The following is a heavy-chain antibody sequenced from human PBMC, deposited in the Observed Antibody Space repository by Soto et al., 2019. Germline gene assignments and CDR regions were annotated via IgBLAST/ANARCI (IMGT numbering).Heavy chain of an antibody. V-gene: IGHV1-8*01. J-gene: IGHJ4*02. Sequence: QVQLVQSGAEVKKPGASVKVSCKASGYTFTSYDINWVRQAPGQGLEWMGWMNPNSGNTGYAQKFQGRVTMTRNTSISTADSELSSLRSEATAVYYCEGDTSEYNGYWGQGTPVTVSS. D-gene: IGHD5-18*01. CDR2: MNPNSGNT. CDR3: EGDTSEYNGY. CDR1: GYTFTSYD.